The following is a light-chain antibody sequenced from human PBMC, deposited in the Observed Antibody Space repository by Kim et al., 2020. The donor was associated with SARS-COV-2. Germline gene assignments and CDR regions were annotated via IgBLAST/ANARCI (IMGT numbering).Light chain of an antibody. V-gene: IGKV3-11*01. CDR3: QQRGDWPIT. J-gene: IGKJ5*01. Sequence: LSPGETPPLPCRPSHKINTYLAWYQQKPGQAPRLVIYDASNRATGIPDRFSGSGSGTDFTLTISSLEPEDFAVYYCQQRGDWPITFGQGTRLEIK. CDR1: HKINTY. CDR2: DAS.